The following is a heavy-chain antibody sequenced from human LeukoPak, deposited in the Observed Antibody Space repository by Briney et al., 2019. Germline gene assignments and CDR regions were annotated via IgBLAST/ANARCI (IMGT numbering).Heavy chain of an antibody. Sequence: GGSLRLSCAASGFTFSSYGMHWVRQAPGKGLEWVAVIWYDGSNKYYADSVKGRFTISRDNSKNTLYLQMSSLRAEDTAVYYCARGGQFGIAVAEFDYWGQGTLVTVSS. V-gene: IGHV3-33*01. D-gene: IGHD6-19*01. CDR2: IWYDGSNK. J-gene: IGHJ4*02. CDR3: ARGGQFGIAVAEFDY. CDR1: GFTFSSYG.